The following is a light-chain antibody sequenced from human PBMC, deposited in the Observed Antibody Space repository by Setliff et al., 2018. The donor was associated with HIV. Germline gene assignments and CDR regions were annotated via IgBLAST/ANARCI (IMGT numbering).Light chain of an antibody. J-gene: IGLJ1*01. CDR3: QVWDSSSDHYV. Sequence: ELTQPPLVSVAPGKTARITCGGNNIGSKSVHWHQQKPGQAPVLVIYYDSDRPSGIPERFSGSNSGNTATLTISRVEAGDEADYYCQVWDSSSDHYVFGTGTKVTVL. V-gene: IGLV3-21*04. CDR1: NIGSKS. CDR2: YDS.